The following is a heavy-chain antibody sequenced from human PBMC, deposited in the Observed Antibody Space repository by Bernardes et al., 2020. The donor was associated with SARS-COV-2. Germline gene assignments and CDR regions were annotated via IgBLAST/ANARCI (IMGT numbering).Heavy chain of an antibody. CDR3: ARDQNVGDI. D-gene: IGHD2-2*01. CDR2: IYSDGST. Sequence: GCALILSCAASGFTVRSTYMSWVRQAPGTGLEWVSLIYSDGSTYYADSVKGRFTISRDKSKNTLYLLMNSLRAEDTAVYYCARDQNVGDIWGQGTMVTVS. V-gene: IGHV3-66*02. J-gene: IGHJ3*02. CDR1: GFTVRSTY.